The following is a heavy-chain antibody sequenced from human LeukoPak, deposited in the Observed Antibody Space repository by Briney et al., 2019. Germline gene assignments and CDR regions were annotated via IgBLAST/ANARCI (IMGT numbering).Heavy chain of an antibody. D-gene: IGHD3-10*01. J-gene: IGHJ4*02. CDR3: ARGLGFGELLLPFDY. CDR1: GFTFSSYA. CDR2: VGSSGDST. Sequence: GGSLRLPCAASGFTFSSYAMNWVRQAPGKGLEWVSAVGSSGDSTFYADSVKGRFTISRDNSKNTLYLQVNSLRAEDTAVYYCARGLGFGELLLPFDYWGQGTLVTVSS. V-gene: IGHV3-23*01.